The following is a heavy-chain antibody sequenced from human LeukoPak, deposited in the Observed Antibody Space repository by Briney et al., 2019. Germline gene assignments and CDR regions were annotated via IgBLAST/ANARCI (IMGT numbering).Heavy chain of an antibody. CDR3: ARDGGGSGWHGSDY. V-gene: IGHV3-30*03. J-gene: IGHJ4*02. D-gene: IGHD6-19*01. CDR1: GFTFSSYG. CDR2: ISYDGSNK. Sequence: SGGSLRLSCAASGFTFSSYGMHWVRQAPGKGLEWVAVISYDGSNKYYADSVRGRFTISRDNSKNTLYLQMNSLRAEDTAVYYCARDGGGSGWHGSDYWGQGTLVTVSS.